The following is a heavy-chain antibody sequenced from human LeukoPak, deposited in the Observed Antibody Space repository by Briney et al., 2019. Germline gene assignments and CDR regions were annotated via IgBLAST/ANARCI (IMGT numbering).Heavy chain of an antibody. CDR2: IWYDGTKR. J-gene: IGHJ3*01. CDR1: GFTFSRSD. Sequence: GGSLRLSCAVSGFTFSRSDMHWVRQAPGKGLEWVAVIWYDGTKRYYGKSVKGRFTIFRGNSKNTLDLHMNNLRAEDTAVYFCARESYDSRGPHAFDVWGQGTMVTVSS. V-gene: IGHV3-33*01. D-gene: IGHD3-22*01. CDR3: ARESYDSRGPHAFDV.